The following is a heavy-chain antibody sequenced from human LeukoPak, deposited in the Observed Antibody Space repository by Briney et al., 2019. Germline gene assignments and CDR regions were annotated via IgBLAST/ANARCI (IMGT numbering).Heavy chain of an antibody. D-gene: IGHD3-22*01. CDR1: GFTFSSYA. CDR3: AKDSGYYYMDV. CDR2: IYSAGDT. J-gene: IGHJ6*03. Sequence: GGSLRLSCAASGFTFSSYAMSWVRQAPGKGLEWVSVIYSAGDTSYADSVKGRFTISRDNSKNTLYLQMDSLRAEDTAVYYCAKDSGYYYMDVWGKGTTVTVSS. V-gene: IGHV3-66*02.